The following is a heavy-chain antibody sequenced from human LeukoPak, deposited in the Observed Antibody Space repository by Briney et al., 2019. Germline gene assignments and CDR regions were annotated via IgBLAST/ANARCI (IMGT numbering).Heavy chain of an antibody. CDR3: ARIVVADSNWFDP. CDR2: INPNSGGT. Sequence: ASVKVSCKASGYTFTGYYMHWVRQAPGQGLEWMGWINPNSGGTSYAQKFQGRVTMTRDTYISTAYMELSRLRSDDTAVYYCARIVVADSNWFDPWGQGTLVTVSS. D-gene: IGHD3-22*01. J-gene: IGHJ5*02. CDR1: GYTFTGYY. V-gene: IGHV1-2*02.